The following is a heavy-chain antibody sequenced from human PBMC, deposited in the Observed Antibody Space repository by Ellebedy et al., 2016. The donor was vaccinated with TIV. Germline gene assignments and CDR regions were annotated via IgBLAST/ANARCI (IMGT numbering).Heavy chain of an antibody. CDR1: GGSISSYY. CDR2: IYSTGSTRGT. V-gene: IGHV4-4*07. J-gene: IGHJ4*02. D-gene: IGHD4-23*01. CDR3: PAYYGGRFDY. Sequence: MPSETLSLTCTVSGGSISSYYWSWIRQPAGQGLEWIGRIYSTGSTRGTNYSTFLKARITMSVDRSKTQFSLKLSSVTAADTAVYYCPAYYGGRFDYWGQGTLVTVSS.